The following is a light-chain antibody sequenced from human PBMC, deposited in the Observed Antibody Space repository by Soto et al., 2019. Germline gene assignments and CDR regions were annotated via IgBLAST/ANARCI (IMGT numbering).Light chain of an antibody. Sequence: EIVLTQSPGTLSLSAGERATISCRASQSVSSNLAWYKQKPGQAPRLLIYGASTRATGIPARFSGSGSGTEFTLTISSLKSEDFEVYYCQQYNNWPLTFGGGTKVDIK. J-gene: IGKJ4*01. CDR1: QSVSSN. CDR2: GAS. CDR3: QQYNNWPLT. V-gene: IGKV3-15*01.